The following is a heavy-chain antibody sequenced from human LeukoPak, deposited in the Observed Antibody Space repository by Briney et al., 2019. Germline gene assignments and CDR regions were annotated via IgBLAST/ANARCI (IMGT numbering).Heavy chain of an antibody. J-gene: IGHJ4*02. CDR2: IKQEGTEK. D-gene: IGHD3-10*01. V-gene: IGHV3-7*01. CDR1: GFTFRNSW. CDR3: ARDGGGPLD. Sequence: GGSLRLSCAASGFTFRNSWMSWVRQASGKGLEWVANIKQEGTEKNYVDSVKGRFTISRDNARNSRYLQMNSLRAEDTAVYYCARDGGGPLDWGQGALVTVSS.